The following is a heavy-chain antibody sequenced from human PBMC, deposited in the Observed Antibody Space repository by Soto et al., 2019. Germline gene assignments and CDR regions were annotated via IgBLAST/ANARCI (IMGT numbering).Heavy chain of an antibody. J-gene: IGHJ4*02. CDR1: GFTFSTYG. V-gene: IGHV3-33*01. CDR3: ARARCYVSRGYYSAFDY. Sequence: QVQLVESGGGVVQPGRSLRLSCAASGFTFSTYGIHWVRQAPGKGLEWVSVIWYDGSYKFYADSVKGRFTISRDNSKNTLYLRMYSVSAEDTAVNYCARARCYVSRGYYSAFDYWGQRTLVTVSS. CDR2: IWYDGSYK. D-gene: IGHD3-22*01.